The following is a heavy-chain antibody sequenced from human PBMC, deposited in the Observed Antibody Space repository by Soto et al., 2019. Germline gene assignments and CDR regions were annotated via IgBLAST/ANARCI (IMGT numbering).Heavy chain of an antibody. Sequence: SETLSLTCSVSGGSISSGDYYWSWIRQHPGKGLEWIGFIYSSGSTFYNRTLRSRVAISMDTSKNQFSLRLFSVTAADTTIYYCARDKADGDSERVFDYWGQGTLVTVYS. V-gene: IGHV4-31*03. CDR2: IYSSGST. J-gene: IGHJ4*02. CDR1: GGSISSGDYY. D-gene: IGHD4-17*01. CDR3: ARDKADGDSERVFDY.